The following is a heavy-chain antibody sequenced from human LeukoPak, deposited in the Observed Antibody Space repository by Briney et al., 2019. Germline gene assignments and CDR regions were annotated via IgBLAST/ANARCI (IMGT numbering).Heavy chain of an antibody. CDR1: GFTFSSYW. CDR3: AGNSPGFDS. J-gene: IGHJ4*02. V-gene: IGHV3-74*01. CDR2: INSDGTST. D-gene: IGHD2-21*01. Sequence: GGSLRLSCADSGFTFSSYWMHWVRQAPGKGLVWVSRINSDGTSTSYADSVKGRFIISRDNAKNTLFLQMNSLRAEDTAVYYCAGNSPGFDSWGQGTLVTVSS.